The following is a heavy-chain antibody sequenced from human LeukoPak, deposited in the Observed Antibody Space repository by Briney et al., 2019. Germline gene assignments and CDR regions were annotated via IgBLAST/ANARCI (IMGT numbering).Heavy chain of an antibody. V-gene: IGHV1-46*01. CDR2: INPSGGST. CDR3: ARESHLDLDYYVMDV. CDR1: GYSFTSYY. J-gene: IGHJ6*02. D-gene: IGHD1-1*01. Sequence: ASVTVTCKSSGYSFTSYYMYWVRQAPGQGLEWMGVINPSGGSTSYAQTFQGRVTMTRDTYTSTVYMELSSLRSEDTAVYYCARESHLDLDYYVMDVWGQGTTVTVSS.